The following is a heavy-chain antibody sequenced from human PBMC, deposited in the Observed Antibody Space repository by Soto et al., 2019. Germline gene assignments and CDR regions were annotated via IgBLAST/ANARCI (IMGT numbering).Heavy chain of an antibody. CDR2: IIPIFGTA. V-gene: IGHV1-69*12. CDR3: ARGHYGDYVGLFDY. D-gene: IGHD4-17*01. CDR1: GGTFSSYA. J-gene: IGHJ4*02. Sequence: QVQLVQSGAEVKKPGSSVKVSCKASGGTFSSYAISWVRQAPGQGLEWMGGIIPIFGTANYAQKFQGRVTXXAXEXXSTGYMELSSLRSEDTAVYYCARGHYGDYVGLFDYWGQGTLVTVSS.